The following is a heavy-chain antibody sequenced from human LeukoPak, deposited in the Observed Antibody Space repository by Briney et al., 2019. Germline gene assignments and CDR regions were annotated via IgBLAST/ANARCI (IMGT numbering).Heavy chain of an antibody. J-gene: IGHJ6*03. CDR3: ARSHCSSTSCYLGEDYYYCMDV. CDR2: IIPIFGTA. V-gene: IGHV1-69*05. D-gene: IGHD2-2*01. Sequence: GASVKVSCKASGGTFSSYAISWVRQAPGQGLEWMGGIIPIFGTANYAQKFQGRVTITTDESTSTAYTELSSLRSEDTAVYYCARSHCSSTSCYLGEDYYYCMDVWGKGTTVTVSS. CDR1: GGTFSSYA.